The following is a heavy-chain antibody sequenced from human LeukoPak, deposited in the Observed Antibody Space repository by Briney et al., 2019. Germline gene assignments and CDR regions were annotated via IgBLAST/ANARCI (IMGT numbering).Heavy chain of an antibody. CDR2: IYYSGST. CDR1: GGSISSSSYY. D-gene: IGHD1-26*01. J-gene: IGHJ4*02. Sequence: SETLSLTCTVSGGSISSSSYYWGWIRQPPGKGLEWIGSIYYSGSTYYNPSLKGRVTISVDTSKNQFSLKLSSVTAADTAVYYCARPSGSYGRSFDYWGQGTLVAVSS. V-gene: IGHV4-39*07. CDR3: ARPSGSYGRSFDY.